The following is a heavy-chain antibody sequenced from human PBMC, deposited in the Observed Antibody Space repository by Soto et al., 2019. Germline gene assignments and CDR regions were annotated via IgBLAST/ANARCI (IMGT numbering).Heavy chain of an antibody. D-gene: IGHD1-1*01. CDR3: ARHGPLTNNWNQLNC. J-gene: IGHJ4*02. CDR1: GGSIRSSPYY. Sequence: ETLSLTCTVSGGSIRSSPYYWAWIRQPPGKGLQWIGNIYYNGNTFYNPSLRSRVTISIDTSKSQFSLGLSSVTASDTAVYYCARHGPLTNNWNQLNCWGQGTLVTVSS. CDR2: IYYNGNT. V-gene: IGHV4-39*01.